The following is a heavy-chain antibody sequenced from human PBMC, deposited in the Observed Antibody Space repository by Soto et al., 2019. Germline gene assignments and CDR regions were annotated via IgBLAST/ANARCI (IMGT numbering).Heavy chain of an antibody. CDR2: IYYSGST. Sequence: SESLSLTCTVSGGSISNYYWSWIRQPPGKGLEWIGSIYYSGSTNYNPSLKSRVTISVDTSKNQFSLQMNSLRAEDTAVYYCAKDLWQQLDGGHWFDPWGQGTLVTVSS. J-gene: IGHJ5*02. V-gene: IGHV4-59*01. CDR3: AKDLWQQLDGGHWFDP. D-gene: IGHD6-13*01. CDR1: GGSISNYY.